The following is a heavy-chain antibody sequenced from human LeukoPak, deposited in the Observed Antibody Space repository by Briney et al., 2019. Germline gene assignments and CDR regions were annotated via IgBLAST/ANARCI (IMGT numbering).Heavy chain of an antibody. CDR1: GYTLTELS. J-gene: IGHJ4*02. V-gene: IGHV1-24*01. CDR3: ARELFSSSWYVRDFDY. D-gene: IGHD6-13*01. CDR2: FDPEDGET. Sequence: ASVKVSCKVSGYTLTELSMHWVRQAPGKGLEWMGGFDPEDGETIYAQKFQGRVTITTDESTSTAYMELSSLRSEDTAVYYCARELFSSSWYVRDFDYWGQGTLVTVSS.